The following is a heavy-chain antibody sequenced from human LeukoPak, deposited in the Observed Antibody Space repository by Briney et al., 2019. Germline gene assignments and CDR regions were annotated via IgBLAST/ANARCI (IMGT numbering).Heavy chain of an antibody. CDR3: ARDRQQLRLNY. V-gene: IGHV4-34*01. CDR2: INHSGST. Sequence: PSETLSLTCAVYGGSFSGYYWSWIRQPPGKGLEWIGEINHSGSTNYNPSLKSRVTISVDTSKNQFSLKLSSVTAADTAVYYCARDRQQLRLNYWGQGTLVTVSS. J-gene: IGHJ4*02. CDR1: GGSFSGYY. D-gene: IGHD6-13*01.